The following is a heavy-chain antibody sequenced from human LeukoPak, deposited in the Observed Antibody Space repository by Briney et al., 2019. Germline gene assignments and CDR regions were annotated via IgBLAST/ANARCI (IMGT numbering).Heavy chain of an antibody. Sequence: PSETLSFTCTVSGGSISSGSYYWSWIRQPAGKGLEWIGRIYTSGSTNYNPSLKSRVTMSVDTSKNQFSLKLSSVTAADTAVYYCAREVQDTAMVIIVYYYYMDVWGKGTTVTVSS. CDR3: AREVQDTAMVIIVYYYYMDV. D-gene: IGHD5-18*01. CDR1: GGSISSGSYY. CDR2: IYTSGST. V-gene: IGHV4-61*02. J-gene: IGHJ6*03.